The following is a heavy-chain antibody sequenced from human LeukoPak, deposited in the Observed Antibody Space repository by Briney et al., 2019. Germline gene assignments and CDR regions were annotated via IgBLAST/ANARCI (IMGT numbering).Heavy chain of an antibody. V-gene: IGHV3-30*02. CDR2: IRYDGSNK. D-gene: IGHD1-26*01. J-gene: IGHJ4*02. CDR1: GFTFSSYG. Sequence: GGSLRLSCAASGFTFSSYGMHWVRQAPGKGLEWVAFIRYDGSNKYYADSVKGRFTISRDNSKNTLYLQMNSLRAEDTAIYYCARPSRGGSYLDYFDYWGQGTLVTVSS. CDR3: ARPSRGGSYLDYFDY.